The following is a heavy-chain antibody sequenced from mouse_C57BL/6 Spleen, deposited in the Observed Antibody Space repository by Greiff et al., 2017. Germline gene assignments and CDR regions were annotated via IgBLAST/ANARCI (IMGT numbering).Heavy chain of an antibody. CDR2: INPNNGGT. V-gene: IGHV1-26*01. CDR1: GYTFTDYY. D-gene: IGHD1-1*01. J-gene: IGHJ2*01. Sequence: EVQLQQSGPELVKPGASVKISCKASGYTFTDYYMNWVKQSHGKSLEWIGDINPNNGGTSYNQKFKGKATLTVDKSSSTAYMELRSLTSEDSAVYYCARIGPTVYYFDYWGQGTTLTVSS. CDR3: ARIGPTVYYFDY.